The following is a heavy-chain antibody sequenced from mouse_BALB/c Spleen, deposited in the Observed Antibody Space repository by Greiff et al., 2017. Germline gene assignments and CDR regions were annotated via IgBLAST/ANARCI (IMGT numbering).Heavy chain of an antibody. Sequence: DVQLQESGGDLVKPGGSLKLSCAASGFTFSSYGMSWVRQTPDKRLEWVATISSGGSYTYYPDSVKGRFTISRDNAKNTLYLQMSSLKSEDTAMYYCARHYDYDWFAYWGQGTLVTVSA. CDR2: ISSGGSYT. CDR3: ARHYDYDWFAY. D-gene: IGHD2-4*01. V-gene: IGHV5-6*01. J-gene: IGHJ3*01. CDR1: GFTFSSYG.